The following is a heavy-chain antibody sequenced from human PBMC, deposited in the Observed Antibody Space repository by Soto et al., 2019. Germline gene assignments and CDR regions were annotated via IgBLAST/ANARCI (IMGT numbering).Heavy chain of an antibody. CDR3: AGDAATNYGMDV. D-gene: IGHD6-25*01. Sequence: QVQLQESGPGLVNPSQTLSLTCTVSGGSSSSGDYYWSWIRQPPGKVLEWIGYVYYSGSTYYNPSRNTRVTRSVDTSKNQFSLKLSAVTAAATAVYYGAGDAATNYGMDVWGQGTTVTVSS. V-gene: IGHV4-30-4*01. CDR1: GGSSSSGDYY. J-gene: IGHJ6*02. CDR2: VYYSGST.